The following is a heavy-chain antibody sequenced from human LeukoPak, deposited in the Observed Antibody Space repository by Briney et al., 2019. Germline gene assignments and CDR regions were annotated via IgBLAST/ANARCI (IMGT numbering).Heavy chain of an antibody. CDR1: GGSISSGGYY. CDR3: ARPFIAVAGTFDY. Sequence: LSLTCTVSGGSISSGGYYWSWIRQHPGKGLEWVSYISSSSSTIYYADSVKGRFTISGDNAKNSLYLQMNSLRAEDTAVYYCARPFIAVAGTFDYWGQGTLVTVSS. CDR2: ISSSSSTI. V-gene: IGHV3-11*04. J-gene: IGHJ4*02. D-gene: IGHD6-19*01.